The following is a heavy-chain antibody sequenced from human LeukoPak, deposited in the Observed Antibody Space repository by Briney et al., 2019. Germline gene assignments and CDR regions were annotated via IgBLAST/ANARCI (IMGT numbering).Heavy chain of an antibody. V-gene: IGHV3-7*01. J-gene: IGHJ4*02. Sequence: GGSLRHSCAASGFTSGTSWMSSVRQAPGKGLERVANINQDGSAQYYVDSVKGRFTISRDNAKSSLYLQMNSLRAEDTAVYYCARSARWGQGTLVTVSS. CDR1: GFTSGTSW. CDR3: ARSAR. CDR2: INQDGSAQ.